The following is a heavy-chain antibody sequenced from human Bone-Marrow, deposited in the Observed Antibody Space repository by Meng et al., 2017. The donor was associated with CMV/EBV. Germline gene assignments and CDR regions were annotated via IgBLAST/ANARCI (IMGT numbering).Heavy chain of an antibody. V-gene: IGHV3-7*01. Sequence: GESLKISCAASGFTFSSYWMSWVRQAPGKGLEWVANIKQDGSEKYYVDSVKGRFTISRDNAKNSLYLQMNSLRAEDTAVYYCAREWEGLGYCSSTSCYGVGYYYYGMDVWGQGTTVTVS. CDR2: IKQDGSEK. CDR3: AREWEGLGYCSSTSCYGVGYYYYGMDV. J-gene: IGHJ6*02. D-gene: IGHD2-2*01. CDR1: GFTFSSYW.